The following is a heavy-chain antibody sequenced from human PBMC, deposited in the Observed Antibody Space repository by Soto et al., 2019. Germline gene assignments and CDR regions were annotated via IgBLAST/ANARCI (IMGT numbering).Heavy chain of an antibody. V-gene: IGHV3-30-3*01. Sequence: GGSLRLSCVASGFTFSSYAMHWVRQAPGKGLEWVAVISYDGSNKYYADSVKGRFTISRDNSKNTLYLQMNSLRAEDTAVYYCARESIAVAGTEYNWFDPWGQGTLVTVSS. CDR3: ARESIAVAGTEYNWFDP. CDR1: GFTFSSYA. D-gene: IGHD6-19*01. J-gene: IGHJ5*02. CDR2: ISYDGSNK.